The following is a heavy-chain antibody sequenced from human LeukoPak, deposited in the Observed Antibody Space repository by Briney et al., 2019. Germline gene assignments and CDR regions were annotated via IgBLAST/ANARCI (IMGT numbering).Heavy chain of an antibody. J-gene: IGHJ4*02. CDR2: IYSVSDT. CDR3: ARWGYDSSGSYWDN. D-gene: IGHD3-22*01. CDR1: GFSVSSNY. Sequence: GGSLRLSCAASGFSVSSNYMTWVRQAPGKGLQWVSVIYSVSDTFYADSVKGRFTISGDNSKNTVSLQMNSLRADDTAVYYCARWGYDSSGSYWDNWGQGTLVTVSS. V-gene: IGHV3-53*01.